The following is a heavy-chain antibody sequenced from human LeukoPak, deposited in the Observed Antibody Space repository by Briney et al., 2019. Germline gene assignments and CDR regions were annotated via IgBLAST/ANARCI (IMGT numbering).Heavy chain of an antibody. CDR2: INWNGGST. CDR1: GFTFDDYG. V-gene: IGHV3-20*04. CDR3: ARARYSTAHSGYYYIDL. D-gene: IGHD2-21*01. J-gene: IGHJ6*03. Sequence: LXLSCAAAGFTFDDYGMSWVRQAPGKGLEWVSGINWNGGSTCYADSVKGRFTISRDNDKKSLYLEMKSLRGEDRACYYCARARYSTAHSGYYYIDLWGKGTTVTVSS.